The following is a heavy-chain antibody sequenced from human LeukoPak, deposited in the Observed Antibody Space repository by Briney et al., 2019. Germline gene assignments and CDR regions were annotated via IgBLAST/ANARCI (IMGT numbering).Heavy chain of an antibody. CDR3: ARHRSHHGWFDP. CDR2: SYFSGST. V-gene: IGHV4-39*01. CDR1: GDSISSSDYC. J-gene: IGHJ5*02. Sequence: SETLSLTCTVSGDSISSSDYCWSWIRQPPGRGLEFVGCSYFSGSTYYNPSLNGRVTISVDTSKNQFSLNLYSMTAADTALYFCARHRSHHGWFDPWGQGTLVTVSS. D-gene: IGHD2-8*01.